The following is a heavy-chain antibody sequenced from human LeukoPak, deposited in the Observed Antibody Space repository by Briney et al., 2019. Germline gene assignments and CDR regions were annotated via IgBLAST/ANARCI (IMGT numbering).Heavy chain of an antibody. V-gene: IGHV3-48*02. CDR1: GFTLSDYC. J-gene: IGHJ3*02. CDR3: ARDTDASGYYHEPFDI. Sequence: GGSLRLSCAASGFTLSDYCMNWVRQAPGKGLEWVSYISSSSSSTIYYADSVKGRFTVSRDSAKNSLDLQMNSLRDEDTAVYYCARDTDASGYYHEPFDIWGQGTMVTVSS. D-gene: IGHD3-22*01. CDR2: ISSSSSSTI.